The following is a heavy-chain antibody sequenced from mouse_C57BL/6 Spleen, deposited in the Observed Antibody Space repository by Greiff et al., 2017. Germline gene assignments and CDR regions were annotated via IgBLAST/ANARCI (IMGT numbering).Heavy chain of an antibody. J-gene: IGHJ4*01. D-gene: IGHD1-1*01. CDR2: IYPGDGDT. CDR3: ARRLYYGTDYAMDY. V-gene: IGHV1-82*01. Sequence: QVQLKQSGPELVKPGASVKISCKASGYAFSSSWMNWVKQRPGKGLEWIGRIYPGDGDTNYNGKFKGKATLTADKSSSTAYMQLSSLTSEDAAVYFCARRLYYGTDYAMDYWGQGTSVTVSS. CDR1: GYAFSSSW.